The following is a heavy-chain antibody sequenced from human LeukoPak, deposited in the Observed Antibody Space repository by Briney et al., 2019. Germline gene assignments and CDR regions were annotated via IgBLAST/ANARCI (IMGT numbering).Heavy chain of an antibody. Sequence: GESLKISCKGSGYTFPNYWIGWLRQMPGKGLEWMGIIYPGDSDTRYSPSFQGQVTISADKSISTAYLQWSSLQASDTTIYYCARVYRSPRGAFDIWGQGTMVTVSS. D-gene: IGHD2-2*01. CDR2: IYPGDSDT. V-gene: IGHV5-51*01. CDR1: GYTFPNYW. CDR3: ARVYRSPRGAFDI. J-gene: IGHJ3*02.